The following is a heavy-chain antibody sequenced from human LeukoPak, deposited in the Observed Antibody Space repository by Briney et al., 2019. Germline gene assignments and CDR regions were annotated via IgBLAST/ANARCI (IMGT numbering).Heavy chain of an antibody. V-gene: IGHV3-48*01. Sequence: GGSLRLSCAASGFTFSSYSMNWVRQAPGKGLEWVSYISSSSSTIYYADSVKGRFTISRDNAKNSLYLQMNSLRAEDTAVYYCAREGQRGYSGYDRFDYWGQGTLVTVSS. CDR2: ISSSSSTI. CDR3: AREGQRGYSGYDRFDY. J-gene: IGHJ4*02. CDR1: GFTFSSYS. D-gene: IGHD5-12*01.